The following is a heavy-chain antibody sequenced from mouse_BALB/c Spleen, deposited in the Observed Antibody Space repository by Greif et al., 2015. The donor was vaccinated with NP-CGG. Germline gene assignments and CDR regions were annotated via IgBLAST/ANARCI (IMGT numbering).Heavy chain of an antibody. CDR2: IYPGSGNT. Sequence: QVQLKQSGPELVKPGASVKISCKASGHTFTDYYINWVKQKPGQGLEWIGWIYPGSGNTKYNEKFKGKATLTVDTSSSTAYMQLSSLTSEDTAVYFCARRTGTEAIDYWGQGTSVTVSS. V-gene: IGHV1-84*02. D-gene: IGHD4-1*01. CDR1: GHTFTDYY. J-gene: IGHJ4*01. CDR3: ARRTGTEAIDY.